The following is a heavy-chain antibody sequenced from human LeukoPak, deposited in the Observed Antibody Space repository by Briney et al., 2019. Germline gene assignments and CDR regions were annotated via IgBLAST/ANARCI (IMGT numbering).Heavy chain of an antibody. V-gene: IGHV4-61*02. J-gene: IGHJ5*02. D-gene: IGHD3-3*01. CDR3: ARENYDFWSGYYFSP. Sequence: SETLSLTCTVSGGSISSGSYYWSWIRQPAGKGMEWIGRIYTSGSTNYNPSLKSRVTISVDTSKNQFSLKLSSVTAADTAVYYCARENYDFWSGYYFSPWGQGTLVTVSS. CDR2: IYTSGST. CDR1: GGSISSGSYY.